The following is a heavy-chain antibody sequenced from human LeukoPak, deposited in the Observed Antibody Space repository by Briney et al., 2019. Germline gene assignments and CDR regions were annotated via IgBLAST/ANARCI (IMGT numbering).Heavy chain of an antibody. D-gene: IGHD4-17*01. CDR1: GYTFTSYG. J-gene: IGHJ6*02. Sequence: ASVKVSCKASGYTFTSYGISWVRKAPGQGLEWMGWISAYNGNTNYAQKLQGRVTMTTDISTSTAYMELRSLRSDDTAVYYCARDGEHDYGQRYYYYYGMDVWGQGTTVTVSS. V-gene: IGHV1-18*01. CDR2: ISAYNGNT. CDR3: ARDGEHDYGQRYYYYYGMDV.